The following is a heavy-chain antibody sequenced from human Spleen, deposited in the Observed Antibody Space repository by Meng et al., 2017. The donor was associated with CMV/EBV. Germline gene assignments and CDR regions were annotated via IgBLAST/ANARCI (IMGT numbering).Heavy chain of an antibody. CDR1: GYTFTGYY. V-gene: IGHV1-69*05. CDR2: IIPIFGTA. J-gene: IGHJ5*02. CDR3: ARESGQQQLVLAGVWFNP. Sequence: SVKVSCKASGYTFTGYYMHWVRQAPGQGLEWMGGIIPIFGTANYAQKFQGRVTITTDESTSTAYMELSSLRSEDTAVYYCARESGQQQLVLAGVWFNPWGQGTLVTVSS. D-gene: IGHD6-13*01.